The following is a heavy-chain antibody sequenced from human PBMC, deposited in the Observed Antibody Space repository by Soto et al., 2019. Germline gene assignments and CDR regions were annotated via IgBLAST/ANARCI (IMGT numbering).Heavy chain of an antibody. Sequence: SETLSLTCTVSGGSISSGDYYWSWIRQPPGKGLEWIGYIYYSGSTYYNPSLKSRVTISVDTSKNQFSLKLSSVTAADTAVYYCAREGAAAMVWDWFDPWGQGTLVTVSS. CDR2: IYYSGST. V-gene: IGHV4-30-4*01. CDR1: GGSISSGDYY. CDR3: AREGAAAMVWDWFDP. J-gene: IGHJ5*02. D-gene: IGHD5-18*01.